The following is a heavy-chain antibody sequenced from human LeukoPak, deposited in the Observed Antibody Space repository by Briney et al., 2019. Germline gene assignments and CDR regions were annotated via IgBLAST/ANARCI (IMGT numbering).Heavy chain of an antibody. CDR1: GFTFTNYG. D-gene: IGHD3-22*01. CDR2: IRYDGSDK. J-gene: IGHJ4*02. Sequence: GGSLRLSCAASGFTFTNYGMHWVRQAPGKGLEWVAFIRYDGSDKYYADSVKGRFSISRDNSKNTLYLQMNSLRVEDTAVYYCGSDPPNSGYALDYWGQGTLVAVSS. CDR3: GSDPPNSGYALDY. V-gene: IGHV3-30*02.